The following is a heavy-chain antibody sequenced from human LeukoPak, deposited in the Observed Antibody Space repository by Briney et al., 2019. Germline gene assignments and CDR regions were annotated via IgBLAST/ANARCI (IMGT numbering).Heavy chain of an antibody. Sequence: PSGTLSLTCTVSGYSISSGYYWGWIRQPPGKGLEWIGSIYHSGSAYYNPSLKSRVTISVDTSKNQFSLKLSSATAADTAVYYCAREGDYYGSGSPYNWFDPWGQGTLVTVSS. CDR2: IYHSGSA. CDR1: GYSISSGYY. V-gene: IGHV4-38-2*02. D-gene: IGHD3-10*01. CDR3: AREGDYYGSGSPYNWFDP. J-gene: IGHJ5*02.